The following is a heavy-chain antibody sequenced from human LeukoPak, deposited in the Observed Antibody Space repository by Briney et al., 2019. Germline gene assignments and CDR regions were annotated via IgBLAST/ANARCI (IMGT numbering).Heavy chain of an antibody. CDR2: ISGSGGST. J-gene: IGHJ4*02. V-gene: IGHV3-23*01. Sequence: TGGSLRLSCAASGFTFSSYAMSWVRQAPARGLEWVSAISGSGGSTYYADSVKGRFTISRDNSKNTLYLQMNSLRAEDTALYYCAKGRYNYDYWGQGTLVTVSS. CDR1: GFTFSSYA. CDR3: AKGRYNYDY. D-gene: IGHD5-18*01.